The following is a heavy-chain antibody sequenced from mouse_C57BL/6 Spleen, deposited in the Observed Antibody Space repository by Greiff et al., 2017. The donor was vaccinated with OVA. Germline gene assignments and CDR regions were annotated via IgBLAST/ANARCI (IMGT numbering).Heavy chain of an antibody. CDR1: GYSFTDYD. J-gene: IGHJ4*01. CDR3: AKSNDGGGYAMDY. D-gene: IGHD2-12*01. Sequence: VQLKQSGPELVKPGASGKRRKKKSGYSFTDYDMNWVQQSPGKSLEWIGVITPNCGTTSYNPKFKGQATLTVDQSSSTAYMQLNSLTSENSAVYYCAKSNDGGGYAMDYWGQGTSVTVSS. CDR2: ITPNCGTT. V-gene: IGHV1-39*01.